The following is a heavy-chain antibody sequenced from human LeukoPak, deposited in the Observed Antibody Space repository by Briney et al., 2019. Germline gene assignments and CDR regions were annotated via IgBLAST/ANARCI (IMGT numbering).Heavy chain of an antibody. J-gene: IGHJ6*03. Sequence: SETLSLTCAVYGGSFSGHYWSWIRQPPGKGLEWIGEINRSGSTNYNPSLKSRVTISVDTSKNQFSLKLSSVTAADTAVYYCARLMVRGVITHYYYYMDVWGKGTTVTISS. CDR2: INRSGST. D-gene: IGHD3-10*01. CDR3: ARLMVRGVITHYYYYMDV. V-gene: IGHV4-34*01. CDR1: GGSFSGHY.